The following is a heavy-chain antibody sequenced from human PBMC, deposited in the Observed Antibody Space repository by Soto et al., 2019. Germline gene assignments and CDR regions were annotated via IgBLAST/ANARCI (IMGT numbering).Heavy chain of an antibody. CDR2: IIPIFGTA. CDR1: GGTFSSYA. D-gene: IGHD2-15*01. CDR3: ARGDCVGGSCYRYYGMDV. V-gene: IGHV1-69*05. J-gene: IGHJ6*02. Sequence: SVKVSCKAPGGTFSSYAISWLRQAPGQGLEWMGGIIPIFGTANYAQKFQGRVTMTRNTSISTAYMELSSLRSEDTAVYYCARGDCVGGSCYRYYGMDVWGQGTTVTVSS.